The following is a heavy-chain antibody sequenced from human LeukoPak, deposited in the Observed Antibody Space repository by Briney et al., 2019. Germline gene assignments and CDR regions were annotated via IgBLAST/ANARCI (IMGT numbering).Heavy chain of an antibody. D-gene: IGHD1-7*01. J-gene: IGHJ4*02. CDR1: GGSFSGYY. CDR3: ARGMRRTYYFDY. V-gene: IGHV4-34*01. Sequence: SETLSLTCAVYGGSFSGYYWSWIRQPPGKGLEWIGEINHSGSTNYNPSLKSRVTISVDTSKNQFSLKLSSVTAADTAVYYCARGMRRTYYFDYWGQGTLVTVSS. CDR2: INHSGST.